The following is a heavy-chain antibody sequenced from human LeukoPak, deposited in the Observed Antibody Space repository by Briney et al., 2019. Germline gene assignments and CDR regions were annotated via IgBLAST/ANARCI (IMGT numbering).Heavy chain of an antibody. J-gene: IGHJ5*02. CDR1: GFTFSSYS. V-gene: IGHV3-21*01. CDR3: ARELAAAGSNWFDP. Sequence: GGSLRLSCAASGFTFSSYSMNWARKAPGKGLGWVSSISSSSSYIYYADSVKGRFTISRDNAKNSLYLQMNRLRAEDTAVYYCARELAAAGSNWFDPWGQGTLVTVSS. D-gene: IGHD6-13*01. CDR2: ISSSSSYI.